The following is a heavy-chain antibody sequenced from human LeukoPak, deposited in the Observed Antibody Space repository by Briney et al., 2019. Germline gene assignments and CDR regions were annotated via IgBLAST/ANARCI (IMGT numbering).Heavy chain of an antibody. D-gene: IGHD4-17*01. CDR1: GYTFTSYY. Sequence: ASVTVSCKASGYTFTSYYMHWVRQAPGQGLEWMGIINPSGGSTTYAQKFQGRVTMTRDTSTSTVYMELSSLRSEDTAVYYCARSGAPRNNFGDYRGDYWGQGTLVTVSS. CDR2: INPSGGST. V-gene: IGHV1-46*01. CDR3: ARSGAPRNNFGDYRGDY. J-gene: IGHJ4*02.